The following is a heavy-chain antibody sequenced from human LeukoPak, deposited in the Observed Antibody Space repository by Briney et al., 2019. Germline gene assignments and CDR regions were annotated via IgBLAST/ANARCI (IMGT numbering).Heavy chain of an antibody. CDR3: ARASLGHYYDSSGRSYYYYYMDV. CDR2: IIPIFGTA. CDR1: GGTFSSYA. Sequence: ASVKVSCKASGGTFSSYAISWVRQAPGQGLEWMGGIIPIFGTANYAQKFQGRVTITADESTSTAYMELSSLRSEDTAVYYCARASLGHYYDSSGRSYYYYYMDVWGKGTTVTVSS. V-gene: IGHV1-69*13. D-gene: IGHD3-22*01. J-gene: IGHJ6*03.